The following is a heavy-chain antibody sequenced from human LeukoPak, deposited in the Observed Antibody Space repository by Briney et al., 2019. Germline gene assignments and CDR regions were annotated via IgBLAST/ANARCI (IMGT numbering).Heavy chain of an antibody. D-gene: IGHD4-17*01. V-gene: IGHV3-7*01. CDR1: GGSFSGYY. CDR2: IRQDGSER. CDR3: ARGANYGDYYPLYYFDS. J-gene: IGHJ4*02. Sequence: ETLSLTCAVYGGSFSGYYWSWVRQAPGKGLEWVANIRQDGSERYYLDSVKGRFTISRDNAKKSLYLQMNTLTGEDTAVYYCARGANYGDYYPLYYFDSWGQGTLDTVSS.